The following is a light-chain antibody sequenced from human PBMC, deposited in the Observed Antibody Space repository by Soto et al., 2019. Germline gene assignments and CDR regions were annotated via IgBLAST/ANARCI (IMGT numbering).Light chain of an antibody. CDR1: QSILDRSKNKYY. V-gene: IGKV4-1*01. CDR2: WAS. J-gene: IGKJ1*01. Sequence: DIVMTQSPDSLAVSLGERATFNCKSSQSILDRSKNKYYLAWYQQKSGQPPKLLIYWASLRESGVPDRFTGSGSGTDFTLTISSLQAEDVAVYYCQQYFTSQWTFGQGTKVDI. CDR3: QQYFTSQWT.